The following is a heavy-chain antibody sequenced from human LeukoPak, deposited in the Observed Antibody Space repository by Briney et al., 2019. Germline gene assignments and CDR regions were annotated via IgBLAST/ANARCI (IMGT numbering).Heavy chain of an antibody. V-gene: IGHV3-21*01. Sequence: GGSLRLSCAASGFTFSSYSMNWVRQPPGKGLEWVSSVSSSSSYIYYADSVKGRFTIPRNNATNSLYMQMNSLRAEDTAVYYCARGHSIAAPGTLFEFDYWGQGTLVTVSS. CDR2: VSSSSSYI. CDR3: ARGHSIAAPGTLFEFDY. J-gene: IGHJ4*02. CDR1: GFTFSSYS. D-gene: IGHD6-13*01.